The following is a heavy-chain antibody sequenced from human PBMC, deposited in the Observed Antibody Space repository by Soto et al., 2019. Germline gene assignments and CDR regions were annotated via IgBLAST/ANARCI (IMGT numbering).Heavy chain of an antibody. J-gene: IGHJ3*02. CDR3: ATALAMGPAFDI. CDR2: IDPEDGET. V-gene: IGHV1-24*01. D-gene: IGHD2-2*01. Sequence: SVKVSCDVSGYSLTELSGHWGRRAPGKGLEWMGGIDPEDGETIYARKFQGRVTMTEDTSTDTAYMELSSLRSDDTAVYYCATALAMGPAFDIWAQGTLVTVSS. CDR1: GYSLTELS.